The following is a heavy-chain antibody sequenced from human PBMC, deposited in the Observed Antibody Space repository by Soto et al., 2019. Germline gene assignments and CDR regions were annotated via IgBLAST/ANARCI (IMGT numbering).Heavy chain of an antibody. CDR3: ARVKWGSNFDC. CDR2: IIPIFGTA. D-gene: IGHD7-27*01. Sequence: SVNVSGKASGGTFSSYAISWVRQAPGQGLEWMGGIIPIFGTANYAQKFQGRVTITADESTSTAYMELSSLRSEDTAVYYCARVKWGSNFDCWGQGTLVIVSA. V-gene: IGHV1-69*13. J-gene: IGHJ4*02. CDR1: GGTFSSYA.